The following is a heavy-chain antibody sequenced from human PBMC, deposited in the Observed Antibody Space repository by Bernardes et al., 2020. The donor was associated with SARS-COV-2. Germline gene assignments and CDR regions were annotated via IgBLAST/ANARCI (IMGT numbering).Heavy chain of an antibody. CDR3: TAQTLSCHDY. Sequence: GGSLRLSCAASGFIFTNAWMNWVRQAPGKGLEWVGRIRDRRRGFATAYAASVEGRFTISRDESRHTAYLQMDGLKTEDTAVYYCTAQTLSCHDYWAQGTLVTVSS. D-gene: IGHD2-15*01. V-gene: IGHV3-73*01. CDR1: GFIFTNAW. J-gene: IGHJ4*02. CDR2: IRDRRRGFAT.